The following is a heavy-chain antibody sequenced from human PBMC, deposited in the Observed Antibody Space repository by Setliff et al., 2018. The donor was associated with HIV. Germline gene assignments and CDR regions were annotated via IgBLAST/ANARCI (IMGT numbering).Heavy chain of an antibody. V-gene: IGHV1-18*01. CDR3: ARDMDYSNPDY. D-gene: IGHD4-4*01. J-gene: IGHJ4*02. CDR1: GHMFTSYG. Sequence: RASVKVSCKASGHMFTSYGIGWVRQAPGQGLEWMAWISTYNGNTNYAPQFQGRVSVTTDTATSTVHMELRSLRSDDTAMYYCARDMDYSNPDYWGQGTLVTVSS. CDR2: ISTYNGNT.